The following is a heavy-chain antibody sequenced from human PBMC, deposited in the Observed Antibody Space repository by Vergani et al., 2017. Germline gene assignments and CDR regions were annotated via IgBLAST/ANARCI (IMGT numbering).Heavy chain of an antibody. CDR2: IDHTGRP. D-gene: IGHD4-11*01. CDR1: GGSFTSYH. J-gene: IGHJ6*03. V-gene: IGHV4-34*01. CDR3: ARVNTETNGHLYYYYYCDV. Sequence: VQLQQWGGGLLKPSETLSLTCVVNGGSFTSYHWTWIRQSPGEGLEWVGDIDHTGRPDYNPSLKSRLTMSVDKSRNQFSLTLNSVTATDTAIYFCARVNTETNGHLYYYYYCDVWGQGTAVTVS.